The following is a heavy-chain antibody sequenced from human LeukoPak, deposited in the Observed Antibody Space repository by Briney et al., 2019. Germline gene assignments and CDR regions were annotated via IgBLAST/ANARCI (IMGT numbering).Heavy chain of an antibody. J-gene: IGHJ4*02. CDR1: GFTFSSYS. D-gene: IGHD3-10*01. CDR2: ISSTSSTI. CDR3: ARALWFGETFPAY. Sequence: GGSLRLSCAASGFTFSSYSMNWVRQAPGKGLEWVSYISSTSSTIYYADSVKGRFTISRDTAKNSLYLQMNSLRAEDTAVYYCARALWFGETFPAYWGQGTLVTVSS. V-gene: IGHV3-48*01.